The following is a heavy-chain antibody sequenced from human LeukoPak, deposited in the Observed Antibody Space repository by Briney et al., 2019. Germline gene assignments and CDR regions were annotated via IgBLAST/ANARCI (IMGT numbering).Heavy chain of an antibody. Sequence: GGSLRLSCAASGFTFSSYGMHWVRQAPGKGLEWVAFIRYDGSNKYYADSVKGRFTISRDNSKNTLYLQMNSLRAEDTAVYYCAKGPMKYSSSWYWFDPWGQGTLVTVSS. D-gene: IGHD6-13*01. CDR3: AKGPMKYSSSWYWFDP. CDR1: GFTFSSYG. J-gene: IGHJ5*02. V-gene: IGHV3-30*02. CDR2: IRYDGSNK.